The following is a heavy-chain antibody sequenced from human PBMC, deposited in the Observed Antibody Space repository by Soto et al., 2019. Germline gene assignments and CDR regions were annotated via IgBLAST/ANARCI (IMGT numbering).Heavy chain of an antibody. CDR2: INAYNGNT. V-gene: IGHV1-18*01. D-gene: IGHD5-18*01. Sequence: QVQLVQSGAEVKKPGASVKVSCKASGYTFTHYGISWVRQAPGQGLEWMGWINAYNGNTDYAHKVQGRVTVTTDTSTTTAYMELRSLTSDDTAVYYCARAIAGGYGHTTSDYWGQGTLVTVSS. CDR1: GYTFTHYG. J-gene: IGHJ4*02. CDR3: ARAIAGGYGHTTSDY.